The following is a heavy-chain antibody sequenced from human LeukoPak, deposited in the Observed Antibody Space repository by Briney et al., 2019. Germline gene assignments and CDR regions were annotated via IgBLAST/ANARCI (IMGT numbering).Heavy chain of an antibody. J-gene: IGHJ3*02. CDR1: GYTFTGYY. V-gene: IGHV1-2*06. Sequence: ASVKVSCKASGYTFTGYYMHWVRQAPGQGLEWMGRINPNSSGTNYAQKFQGRVTMTRDTSISTAYMELSRLRSDDTAVYYCARRPIKPRTYYYDSSGYYLPKDAFDIWGQGTMVTVSS. CDR3: ARRPIKPRTYYYDSSGYYLPKDAFDI. CDR2: INPNSSGT. D-gene: IGHD3-22*01.